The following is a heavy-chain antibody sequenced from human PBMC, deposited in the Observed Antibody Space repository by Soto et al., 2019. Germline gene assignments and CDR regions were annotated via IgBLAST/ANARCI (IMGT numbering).Heavy chain of an antibody. J-gene: IGHJ6*02. V-gene: IGHV1-69*12. D-gene: IGHD3-10*01. Sequence: QVQLVQSGAEVKKPGSSVKVSCKASGGTFSSYAISWVRQAPGQGLEWMGGIIPIFGTADYAQKFQGRVTITADESTSTAYRERSSLRSEDTAVYYCARAGARPGDYYYGMDVWGQGTTVTVSS. CDR1: GGTFSSYA. CDR2: IIPIFGTA. CDR3: ARAGARPGDYYYGMDV.